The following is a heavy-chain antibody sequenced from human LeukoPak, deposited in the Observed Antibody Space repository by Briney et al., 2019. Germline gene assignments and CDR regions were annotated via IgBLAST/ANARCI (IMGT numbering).Heavy chain of an antibody. J-gene: IGHJ3*02. CDR2: ISGSGSST. CDR3: AKDRVVRGVRGAFDI. Sequence: GGSLRLSCAASGFTFSSYAMSWVRQAPGKGLEWVSAISGSGSSTYYADSVKGRFTISRDNSKNTPYLQMNSLRAEDTAVYYCAKDRVVRGVRGAFDIWGQGTMVTVSS. CDR1: GFTFSSYA. D-gene: IGHD3-10*01. V-gene: IGHV3-23*01.